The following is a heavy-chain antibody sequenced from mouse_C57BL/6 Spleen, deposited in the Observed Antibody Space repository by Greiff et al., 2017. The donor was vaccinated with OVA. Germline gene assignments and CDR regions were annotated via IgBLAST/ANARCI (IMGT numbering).Heavy chain of an antibody. V-gene: IGHV1-82*01. D-gene: IGHD2-12*01. J-gene: IGHJ2*01. CDR2: IYPGDGDT. CDR1: GYAFSSSW. CDR3: ARVYSDYFDY. Sequence: VQLQQSGPELVKPGASVKISCKASGYAFSSSWMNWVKQRPGKGLEWIGRIYPGDGDTNYNGKFKGKATLTADKSSSKAYMQLSSLTSEDSAVYFCARVYSDYFDYWGQGTTLTVSS.